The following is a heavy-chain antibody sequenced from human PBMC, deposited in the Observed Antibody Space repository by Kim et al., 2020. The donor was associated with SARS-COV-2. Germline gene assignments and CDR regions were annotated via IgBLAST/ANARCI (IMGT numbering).Heavy chain of an antibody. CDR3: APDGHPDYYDTSRFDY. V-gene: IGHV1-24*01. D-gene: IGHD3-22*01. CDR1: GYTLTELS. CDR2: FDPEDGET. Sequence: ASVKVSCKVSGYTLTELSMHWVRQAPGKGLEWMGGFDPEDGETIYAQKFQGRVTMTEDTSTDTAYMELSSLRSEDTAVDYCAPDGHPDYYDTSRFDYWGQGTLVTVSS. J-gene: IGHJ4*02.